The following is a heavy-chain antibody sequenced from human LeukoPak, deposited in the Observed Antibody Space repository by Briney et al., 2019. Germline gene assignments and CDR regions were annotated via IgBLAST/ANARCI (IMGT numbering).Heavy chain of an antibody. J-gene: IGHJ4*02. Sequence: GRSLRLSCATSGFSFSSYGMHWVRQAPGKGLEWVAVIWSDGTNKFYADSVKGRFTLSRDNSKNTLYLQMNSLRSDDTAVYYCARELGSSGWDFDYWGQGTLVTVSS. CDR2: IWSDGTNK. V-gene: IGHV3-33*01. CDR1: GFSFSSYG. D-gene: IGHD6-19*01. CDR3: ARELGSSGWDFDY.